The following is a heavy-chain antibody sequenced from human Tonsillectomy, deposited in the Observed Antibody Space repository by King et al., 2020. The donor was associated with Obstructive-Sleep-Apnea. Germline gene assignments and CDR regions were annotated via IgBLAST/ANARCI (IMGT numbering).Heavy chain of an antibody. CDR2: IKQDGSEK. D-gene: IGHD3-10*01. Sequence: VQLVESGGGLVQPGGSLRLSCAASGFTFSSYWMMWVRQAPGKGLEWVANIKQDGSEKYYVASVVGRCTISRDNAKNSMYLQMNSLRAEDTAVYYCARDRGISMVRGDWTGMFDSWGQGTLVTVSS. CDR1: GFTFSSYW. V-gene: IGHV3-7*01. J-gene: IGHJ4*02. CDR3: ARDRGISMVRGDWTGMFDS.